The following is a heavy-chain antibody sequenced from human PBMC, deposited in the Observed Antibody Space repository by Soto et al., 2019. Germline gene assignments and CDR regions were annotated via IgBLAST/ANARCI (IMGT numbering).Heavy chain of an antibody. CDR2: VIPIFGTA. V-gene: IGHV1-69*01. J-gene: IGHJ4*02. Sequence: QVQLVQSGAEVKKPGSSVKVSCKASGGTFSSYAISWVRPAPGQGLAWMGGVIPIFGTANYAQKFQGRVTSTADESTSTAYMELSSLRAEDTAVYYGARVLLGYCRGGSCYGPDYFDDWGQGTLVTVAS. CDR3: ARVLLGYCRGGSCYGPDYFDD. CDR1: GGTFSSYA. D-gene: IGHD2-15*01.